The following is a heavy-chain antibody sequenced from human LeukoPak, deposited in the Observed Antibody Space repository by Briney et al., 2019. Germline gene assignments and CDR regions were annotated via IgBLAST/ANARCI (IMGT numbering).Heavy chain of an antibody. J-gene: IGHJ4*02. Sequence: PGGSLRLSCAASGFTFSSYWMSWVRQAPGKGLEWVSVIYSGGSTYYADSVKGRFTISRDNSKNTLYLQMNSLRAEDTAVYYCAKDQGRYYDSSGYYLDWGQGTLVTVSS. D-gene: IGHD3-22*01. CDR1: GFTFSSYW. V-gene: IGHV3-23*03. CDR3: AKDQGRYYDSSGYYLD. CDR2: IYSGGST.